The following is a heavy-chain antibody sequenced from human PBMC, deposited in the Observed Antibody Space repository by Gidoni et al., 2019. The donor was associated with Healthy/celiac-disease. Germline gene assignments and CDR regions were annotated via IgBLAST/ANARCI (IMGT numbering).Heavy chain of an antibody. CDR3: ARDWLGLAWMTTVTKYGNWFDP. CDR1: GGTFRSYA. Sequence: QVQLVQSGSEVKKPGSSVKVSCKASGGTFRSYAITWLRQAPGQGLEWMGGIIPIFGTANYAQKFQGRVTITADKSTSTAYMELSSLRSEDTAVYYCARDWLGLAWMTTVTKYGNWFDPWGQGTLVTVSS. V-gene: IGHV1-69*06. J-gene: IGHJ5*02. D-gene: IGHD4-17*01. CDR2: IIPIFGTA.